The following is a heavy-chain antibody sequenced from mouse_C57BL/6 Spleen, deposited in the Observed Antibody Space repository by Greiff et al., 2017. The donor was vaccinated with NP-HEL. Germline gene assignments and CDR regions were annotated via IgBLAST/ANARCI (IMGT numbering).Heavy chain of an antibody. CDR2: INPGSGGT. CDR3: ARGDGYYFYAMDY. Sequence: QVQLQQSGAELVRPGTSVKVSCKASGYAFSNYLIEWVKQRPGQGLEWIGVINPGSGGTNYNEKFKGKATLTADKSSSTAYMQLSSLTSEDSAVYFCARGDGYYFYAMDYWGQGTSVTGSS. V-gene: IGHV1-54*01. CDR1: GYAFSNYL. D-gene: IGHD2-3*01. J-gene: IGHJ4*01.